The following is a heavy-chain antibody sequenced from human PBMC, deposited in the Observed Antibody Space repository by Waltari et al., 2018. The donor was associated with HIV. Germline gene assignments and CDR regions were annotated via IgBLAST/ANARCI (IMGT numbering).Heavy chain of an antibody. CDR2: INANSQSYGD. J-gene: IGHJ3*01. CDR3: VTGPDKSREGYKV. CDR1: GFTFSDSA. Sequence: EVKLVESGGGLVQPGGSLKLSCAASGFTFSDSAMHWVRQPSGKGLKCVGRINANSQSYGDAYGASIKGRFTFTNDDSKSTAFLQVNSLKNEDTTIYYCVTGPDKSREGYKVWGQGTMVTV. D-gene: IGHD5-12*01. V-gene: IGHV3-73*02.